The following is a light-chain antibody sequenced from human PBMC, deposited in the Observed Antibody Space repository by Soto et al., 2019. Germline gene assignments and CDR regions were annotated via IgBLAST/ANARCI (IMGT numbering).Light chain of an antibody. CDR2: DTT. J-gene: IGLJ1*01. CDR1: TGAVTNGHY. Sequence: QAVVTQEPSLTVSPGGTVTLTCGSSTGAVTNGHYPYWFQQKPRQAPRTLIYDTTNRHSWTPARFSGSLLGGKAALTLSGAQPEDEAQYYCLLSYNGPYVFGTGTKLTVL. V-gene: IGLV7-46*01. CDR3: LLSYNGPYV.